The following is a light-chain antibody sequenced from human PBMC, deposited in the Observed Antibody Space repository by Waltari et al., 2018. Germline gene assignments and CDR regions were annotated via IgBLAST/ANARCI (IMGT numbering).Light chain of an antibody. V-gene: IGLV3-19*01. CDR2: GNT. CDR3: GSWDNSGNHVL. Sequence: SSGLTQEPALSVALGHTVRMTCQGDSLKTYYASWYQQKPGQVPVLVIYGNTNRPSGIPGRFSGSWSGNTGSLTITGAQVEDEADYYCGSWDNSGNHVLFGGGTRLTVL. CDR1: SLKTYY. J-gene: IGLJ2*01.